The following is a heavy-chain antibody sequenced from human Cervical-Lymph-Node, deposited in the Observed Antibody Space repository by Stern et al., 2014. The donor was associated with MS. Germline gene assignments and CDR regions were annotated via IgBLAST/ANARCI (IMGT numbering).Heavy chain of an antibody. Sequence: QVQLMQSGAELKKPGSSVKVSCKASGGSLRTYTITWVRQAPGQGLEWMGRIIPALNVANYAQKFQGRLTITADKSTSTAYMEMSSLRSDDTAVYYCAGPAPLDWGQGTLVTVSS. CDR3: AGPAPLD. CDR2: IIPALNVA. CDR1: GGSLRTYT. V-gene: IGHV1-69*02. J-gene: IGHJ4*02. D-gene: IGHD2-2*01.